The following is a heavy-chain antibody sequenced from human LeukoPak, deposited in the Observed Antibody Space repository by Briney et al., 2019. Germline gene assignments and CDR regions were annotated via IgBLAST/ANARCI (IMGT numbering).Heavy chain of an antibody. V-gene: IGHV3-30*02. CDR3: ARDTLGEGEDANYAVYYFDY. J-gene: IGHJ4*02. CDR1: GFTFSSYS. Sequence: GGSLRLSCAASGFTFSSYSMNWVRQAPGKGLEWVAFIRYDGSNKYYTDSVKGRFTISRDNSKNTLYLQMNSLRAEDTAIYYCARDTLGEGEDANYAVYYFDYWGQGTLVTVSS. CDR2: IRYDGSNK. D-gene: IGHD4/OR15-4a*01.